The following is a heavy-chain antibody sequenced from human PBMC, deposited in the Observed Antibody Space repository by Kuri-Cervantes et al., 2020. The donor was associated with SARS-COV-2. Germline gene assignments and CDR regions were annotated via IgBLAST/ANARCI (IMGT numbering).Heavy chain of an antibody. D-gene: IGHD6-19*01. CDR1: GFTFSSYS. CDR2: ISSSSSYT. J-gene: IGHJ5*02. CDR3: ARDPGYSSGWYSGINWFDP. V-gene: IGHV3-21*05. Sequence: GESLKISCAASGFTFSSYSMNWVRQAPGKGLEWVSYISSSSSYTNYADSVKGRFTISRDNAKNSLYLQMNSLRAEDTAVYYCARDPGYSSGWYSGINWFDPWGQGTLVTVSS.